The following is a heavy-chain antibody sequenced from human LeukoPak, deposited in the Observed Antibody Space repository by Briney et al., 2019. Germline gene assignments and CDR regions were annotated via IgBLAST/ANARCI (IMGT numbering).Heavy chain of an antibody. D-gene: IGHD4-23*01. J-gene: IGHJ4*02. V-gene: IGHV1-69*04. CDR1: GGTFSSYA. CDR3: ARDRPDYGGNSYYFDY. Sequence: AASVKVSCKASGGTFSSYAISWVRQAPGQGLERMGRIIPILGIANYAQKFQGRVTITADKSTSTAYMELSSLRSEDTAVYYCARDRPDYGGNSYYFDYWGQGTLVTVSS. CDR2: IIPILGIA.